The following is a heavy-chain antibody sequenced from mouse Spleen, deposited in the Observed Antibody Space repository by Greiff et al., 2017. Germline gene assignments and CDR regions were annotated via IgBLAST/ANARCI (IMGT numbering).Heavy chain of an antibody. CDR3: ARGGGYYFDY. J-gene: IGHJ2*01. CDR1: GYTFTSYW. Sequence: QVHLQQPGAELVKPGASVKLSCKASGYTFTSYWMQWVKQRPGQGLEWIGEIDPSDSYTNYNQKFKGKATLTVDTSSSTAYMQLSSLTSEDSAVYYCARGGGYYFDYWGQGTTLTVSS. V-gene: IGHV1-50*01. CDR2: IDPSDSYT.